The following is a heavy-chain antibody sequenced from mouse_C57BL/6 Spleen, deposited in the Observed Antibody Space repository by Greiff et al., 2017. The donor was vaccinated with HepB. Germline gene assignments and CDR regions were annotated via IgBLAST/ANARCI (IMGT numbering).Heavy chain of an antibody. CDR2: INPSSGYT. CDR3: ARDYYGSSYHFDY. D-gene: IGHD1-1*01. Sequence: VHLVESGAELAKPGASVKLSCKASGYTFTSYWMHWVKQRPGQGLEWIGYINPSSGYTKYNQKFKDKATLTADKSSSTAYMQLSSLTYEDSAVYYCARDYYGSSYHFDYWGQGTTLTVSS. J-gene: IGHJ2*01. V-gene: IGHV1-7*01. CDR1: GYTFTSYW.